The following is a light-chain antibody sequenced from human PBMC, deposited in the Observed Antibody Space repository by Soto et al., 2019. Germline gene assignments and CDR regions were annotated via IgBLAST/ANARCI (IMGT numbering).Light chain of an antibody. CDR2: EVN. CDR3: SSYTSSSTLV. V-gene: IGLV2-14*01. Sequence: QSALTQPASVSGSPGQSITISCTGTRSDVGGYNYVSWYQQPPGKAPKLMIYEVNNRPSGVSNRFSGSKSGNTASLTISGLQAEDEADYYCSSYTSSSTLVFGGGTKLTVL. J-gene: IGLJ2*01. CDR1: RSDVGGYNY.